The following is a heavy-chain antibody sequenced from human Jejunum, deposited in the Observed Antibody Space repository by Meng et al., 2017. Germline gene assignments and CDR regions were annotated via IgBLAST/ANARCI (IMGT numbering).Heavy chain of an antibody. J-gene: IGHJ4*02. CDR2: MYQSGTT. V-gene: IGHV4-4*02. D-gene: IGHD6-19*01. Sequence: QVRLQESGPGRVQPSDPLSPSAPFSGASLSTGNWWSWVRQPPGKGLEWIGEMYQSGTTTYNPSLKSRVTILLDTSKNQLSLELSSVTAADTAVYYCARHISVTGTRGFDYWGQGTLVTVSS. CDR3: ARHISVTGTRGFDY. CDR1: GASLSTGNW.